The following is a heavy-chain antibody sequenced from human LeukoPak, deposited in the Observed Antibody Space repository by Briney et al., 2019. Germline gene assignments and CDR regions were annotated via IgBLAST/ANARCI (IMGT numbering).Heavy chain of an antibody. V-gene: IGHV3-23*01. CDR2: ISGSGGST. CDR1: GFTFSSYA. J-gene: IGHJ4*02. Sequence: GGSLRLSCAASGFTFSSYAMSWVRQAPGKGLEWVSAISGSGGSTYYADSVKGRFTISRDNSNNALYLQMNSLRVEDTAVYYCAKGVISSAWTRGFDYWGQGTLVTVSS. D-gene: IGHD6-19*01. CDR3: AKGVISSAWTRGFDY.